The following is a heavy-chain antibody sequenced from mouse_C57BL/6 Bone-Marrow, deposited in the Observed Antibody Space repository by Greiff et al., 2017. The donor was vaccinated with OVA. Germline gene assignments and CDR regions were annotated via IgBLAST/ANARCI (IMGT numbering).Heavy chain of an antibody. D-gene: IGHD2-12*01. V-gene: IGHV1-19*01. J-gene: IGHJ1*03. CDR2: INPYNGGT. CDR1: GYTFTDYY. CDR3: ARGDYNYAYSYFDV. Sequence: EVQLQQSGPVLVKPGASVKMSCKASGYTFTDYYMNWVKQSHGKSLEWIGVINPYNGGTSYNQKFKGKATLTVDKSSSTAYMELNSLTSEDSAVYYCARGDYNYAYSYFDVWGTGTTGTVSS.